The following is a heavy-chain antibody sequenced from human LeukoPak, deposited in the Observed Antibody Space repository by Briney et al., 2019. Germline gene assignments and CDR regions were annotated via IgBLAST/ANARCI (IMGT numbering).Heavy chain of an antibody. V-gene: IGHV3-48*03. CDR3: ARDSPEFWCGFDYCYYMDV. Sequence: GGSLRLSCAASGFTLSSYEMTRVRRAPGQGLKGVTYFSSSGSTIYYAATVTGRVTIPRANAQNSLYPQINCLRAADTALYYFARDSPEFWCGFDYCYYMDVWGKGTTVTVSS. CDR2: FSSSGSTI. CDR1: GFTLSSYE. D-gene: IGHD3-3*01. J-gene: IGHJ6*03.